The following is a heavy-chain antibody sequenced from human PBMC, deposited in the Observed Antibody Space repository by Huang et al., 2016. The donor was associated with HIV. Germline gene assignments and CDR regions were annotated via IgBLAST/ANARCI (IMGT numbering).Heavy chain of an antibody. J-gene: IGHJ5*02. CDR3: ARGPLHRAIMNWGEGFDDGWRTGFDP. V-gene: IGHV1-8*01. Sequence: SGYTFSFHDVHWVRQVSGQGLEWMGWANPRSGNTGYERMFQGRVTMTTNTSVTTAYMELRSLTSEDTAVYFCARGPLHRAIMNWGEGFDDGWRTGFDPWGQGTLVIVTS. D-gene: IGHD7-27*01. CDR1: GYTFSFHD. CDR2: ANPRSGNT.